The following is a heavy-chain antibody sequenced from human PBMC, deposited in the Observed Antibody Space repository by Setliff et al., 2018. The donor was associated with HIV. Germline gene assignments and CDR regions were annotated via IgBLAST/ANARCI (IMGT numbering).Heavy chain of an antibody. Sequence: ASVKVSCKASGSTFTGYYMHWVRQAPGQGLEWMGWINPNSGGTNYAQKFKGRVIMTRDTSISTAYMEVCRLRSDDTAVFYCARDPSFYDSSGYYYYYFDYWGQGTLVTVSS. D-gene: IGHD3-22*01. CDR3: ARDPSFYDSSGYYYYYFDY. CDR1: GSTFTGYY. CDR2: INPNSGGT. V-gene: IGHV1-2*02. J-gene: IGHJ4*02.